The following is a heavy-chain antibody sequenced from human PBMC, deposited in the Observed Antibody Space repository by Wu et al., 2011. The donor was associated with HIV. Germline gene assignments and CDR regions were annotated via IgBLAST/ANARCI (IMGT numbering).Heavy chain of an antibody. Sequence: QVQLVQTGAEVKKPGASVKVSCKTSGYTFTSYGISWVRQAPGQGLEWMGWISADNGDTNYAQKLQGRVTMTTDTSTSTAYMELRSLRFDDTAVYYCARDRHPMVGPWYYYYYMDVWGKGTMVTVSS. J-gene: IGHJ6*03. D-gene: IGHD3-10*01. CDR3: ARDRHPMVGPWYYYYYMDV. V-gene: IGHV1-18*01. CDR2: ISADNGDT. CDR1: GYTFTSYG.